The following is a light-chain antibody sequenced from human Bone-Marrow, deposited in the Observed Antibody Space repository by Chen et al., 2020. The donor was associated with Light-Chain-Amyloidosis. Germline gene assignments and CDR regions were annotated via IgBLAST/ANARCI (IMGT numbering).Light chain of an antibody. Sequence: DIQMSQSASSVSASIGDRVTITCRACQGISSRLAWYQQKPGKAPKLLIYAASTLHSGVPSRFSGSGSGTDYTLTISRLQSEDFATYYCQQSNTFPITYGQGTRLEIK. J-gene: IGKJ5*01. CDR3: QQSNTFPIT. V-gene: IGKV1-12*01. CDR1: QGISSR. CDR2: AAS.